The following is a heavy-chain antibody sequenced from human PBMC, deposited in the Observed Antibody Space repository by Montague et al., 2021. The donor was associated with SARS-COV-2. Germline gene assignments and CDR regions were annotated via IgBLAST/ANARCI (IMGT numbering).Heavy chain of an antibody. CDR1: GDSVSSNSAA. Sequence: YAISGDSVSSNSAAWNWIRQSPSGGLEWLGRTYYRSKWYTDYAPSVKTRITITPDTSNNQFSLHLNSVTAADTAVYYCARDLSSSWSYWFDPWGQGTLVTVSS. D-gene: IGHD6-13*01. J-gene: IGHJ5*02. CDR3: ARDLSSSWSYWFDP. CDR2: TYYRSKWYT. V-gene: IGHV6-1*01.